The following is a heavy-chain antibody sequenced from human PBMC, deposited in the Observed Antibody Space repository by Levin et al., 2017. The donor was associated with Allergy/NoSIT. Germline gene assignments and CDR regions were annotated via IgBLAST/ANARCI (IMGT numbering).Heavy chain of an antibody. CDR1: GGSIESSY. D-gene: IGHD2-15*01. V-gene: IGHV4-4*07. J-gene: IGHJ4*02. Sequence: SQTLSLTCAVSGGSIESSYWSWIRQPAGKGLEGIGRIYSNGNTNYSPSLKSRITMSVDTSKNQFSLKLNSVTAADTAVYYCARDNVAERGIVLYNWGQGILVTVSS. CDR3: ARDNVAERGIVLYN. CDR2: IYSNGNT.